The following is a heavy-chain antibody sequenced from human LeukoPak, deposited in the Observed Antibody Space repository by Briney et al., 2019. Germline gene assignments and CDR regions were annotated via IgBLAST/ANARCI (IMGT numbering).Heavy chain of an antibody. CDR2: ISGSGGST. D-gene: IGHD3-22*01. J-gene: IGHJ4*02. CDR3: AKQKGETMIVVNFDY. CDR1: GFTFEGYA. V-gene: IGHV3-23*01. Sequence: PGGSLRLSCAASGFTFEGYAMSWVRQAPGKGLEWVSAISGSGGSTYYADSVKGRFTISRDNSKKTLYLQMNSLRAEDTAVYYCAKQKGETMIVVNFDYWGQGTLVTVS.